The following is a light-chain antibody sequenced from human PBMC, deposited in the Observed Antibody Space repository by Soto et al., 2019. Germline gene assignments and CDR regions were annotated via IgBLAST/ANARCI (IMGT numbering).Light chain of an antibody. Sequence: EIVLTQSPGTLSLSPGERATLSCRASQSVGSSYLAWYQQKPGQAPRLLIYRAFSRATGIPDRFSGSGSGTDFTPTITRLEPEECAVYYCQQYGGSPTFGQGAKVEIK. CDR2: RAF. CDR3: QQYGGSPT. V-gene: IGKV3-20*01. CDR1: QSVGSSY. J-gene: IGKJ1*01.